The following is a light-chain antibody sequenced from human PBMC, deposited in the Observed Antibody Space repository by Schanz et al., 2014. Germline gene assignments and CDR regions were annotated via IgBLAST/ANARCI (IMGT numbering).Light chain of an antibody. V-gene: IGKV3-20*01. CDR3: HQYHTSPRT. CDR2: GAS. CDR1: QSVSSSY. J-gene: IGKJ1*01. Sequence: EIVLTQTPGTLSLSPGERATLSCRASQSVSSSYLAWYQQKPGQAPRLLISGASSRATGIPDRFSGSGSGTDFTLTISRLEPEDFAVYYCHQYHTSPRTFGQGTTVEIK.